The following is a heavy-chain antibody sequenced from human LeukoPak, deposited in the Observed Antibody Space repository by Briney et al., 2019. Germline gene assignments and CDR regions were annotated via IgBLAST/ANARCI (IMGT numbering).Heavy chain of an antibody. CDR1: GFTFSTYA. J-gene: IGHJ4*02. Sequence: PGGSLRLSCAASGFTFSTYAMHWVRRAPGKGLEYVSAISSNGGSTYYANSVEGRFTISRDNSKNTLSLQMGSLRAEDMAVYYCARLYCSSTSCLLDYWGQGTLVTVSS. V-gene: IGHV3-64*01. D-gene: IGHD2-2*01. CDR3: ARLYCSSTSCLLDY. CDR2: ISSNGGST.